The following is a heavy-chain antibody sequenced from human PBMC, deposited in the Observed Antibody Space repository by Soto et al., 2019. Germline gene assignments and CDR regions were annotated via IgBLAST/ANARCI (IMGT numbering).Heavy chain of an antibody. CDR2: IIPILGSA. CDR3: ARVSSGTYFLAWFDP. D-gene: IGHD3-22*01. Sequence: SVKVSCKASGGTFSTYAISWVRQAPGQGLEWMGGIIPILGSANYAQKFQGRVTITADESTSTAYMELSSLRSEDTAVYYCARVSSGTYFLAWFDPWGRGTLVTVSS. J-gene: IGHJ5*02. CDR1: GGTFSTYA. V-gene: IGHV1-69*13.